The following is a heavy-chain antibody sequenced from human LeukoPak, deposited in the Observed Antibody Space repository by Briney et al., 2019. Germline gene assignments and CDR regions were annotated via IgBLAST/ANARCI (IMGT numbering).Heavy chain of an antibody. D-gene: IGHD2-8*01. CDR3: ARDEGYCTNGVPMPCYNWFDP. V-gene: IGHV3-11*01. Sequence: GGSLRLSCAASGFTFSDYYMSWIRQAPGKGLEWVSYISSSGSTIHYADSVKGRFTISRDNAKNSLYLQMNSLRAEDTAVYYCARDEGYCTNGVPMPCYNWFDPWGQGTLVTVSS. CDR2: ISSSGSTI. J-gene: IGHJ5*02. CDR1: GFTFSDYY.